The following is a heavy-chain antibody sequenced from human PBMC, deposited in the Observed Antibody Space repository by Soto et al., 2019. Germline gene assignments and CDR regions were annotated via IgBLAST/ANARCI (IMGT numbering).Heavy chain of an antibody. V-gene: IGHV4-39*01. CDR3: ARRASYCSSTSCYGPFDY. CDR1: GGSISSSSYY. J-gene: IGHJ4*02. D-gene: IGHD2-2*01. CDR2: IYYSGST. Sequence: PSETLSLTCTVSGGSISSSSYYWGWIRQPPGKGLEWIGSIYYSGSTYYNPSLKSRVTISVDTSKNQFSLKLSSVTAADTAVYYCARRASYCSSTSCYGPFDYWGQGTLVTVSS.